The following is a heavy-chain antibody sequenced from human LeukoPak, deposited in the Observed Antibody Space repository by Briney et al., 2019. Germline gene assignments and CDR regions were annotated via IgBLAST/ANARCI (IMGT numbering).Heavy chain of an antibody. CDR2: FYSGGTT. J-gene: IGHJ4*02. V-gene: IGHV3-53*01. Sequence: GGSLRLSCAASGFTVRSNYLSWVRQAPGKGLECVSVFYSGGTTYYADSVKGRFTISRDNSKNTLYLQMNSLRPEDTAVYYCARGGSGWSLGYWGQGTLVTVSS. D-gene: IGHD6-19*01. CDR3: ARGGSGWSLGY. CDR1: GFTVRSNY.